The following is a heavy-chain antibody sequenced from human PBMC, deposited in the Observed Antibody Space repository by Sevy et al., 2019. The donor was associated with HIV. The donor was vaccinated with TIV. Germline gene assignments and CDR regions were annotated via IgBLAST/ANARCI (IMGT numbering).Heavy chain of an antibody. CDR3: ARGGRIAVSGRVGYLDY. Sequence: GSLRLPCEASGFTFNLFGMHWVRQAPGKGLEWVALIWYDGTNKYYADSVKGRFTISRDNSENTFYLQMNSLRAEDTAVYYCARGGRIAVSGRVGYLDYWGQGILVTVSS. CDR1: GFTFNLFG. J-gene: IGHJ4*02. CDR2: IWYDGTNK. D-gene: IGHD6-19*01. V-gene: IGHV3-33*08.